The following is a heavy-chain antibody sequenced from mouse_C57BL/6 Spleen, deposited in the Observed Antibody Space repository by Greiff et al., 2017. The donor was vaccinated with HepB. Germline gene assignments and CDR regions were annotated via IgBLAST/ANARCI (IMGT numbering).Heavy chain of an antibody. Sequence: EVKLMESGPSLVRPSQTLSLTCTVTGFSINSDCYWIWIRQFPGNKLEYIGYTFYSGITYYNPSLESRTYITRDTSKNQFSLKLSSVTTEDTATYYCARDSYYGNSVYAMDYWGQGTSVTVSS. V-gene: IGHV3-3*01. CDR3: ARDSYYGNSVYAMDY. CDR1: GFSINSDCY. J-gene: IGHJ4*01. D-gene: IGHD2-10*01. CDR2: TFYSGIT.